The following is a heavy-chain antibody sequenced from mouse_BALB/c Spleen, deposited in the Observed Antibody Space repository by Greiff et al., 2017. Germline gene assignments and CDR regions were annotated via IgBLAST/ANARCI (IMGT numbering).Heavy chain of an antibody. V-gene: IGHV5-12-1*01. CDR2: ISSGGGST. CDR3: ARHGGYPFAY. J-gene: IGHJ3*01. CDR1: GFAFSSYD. Sequence: EVQGVESGGGLVKPGGSLKLSCAASGFAFSSYDMSWVRQTPEKRLEWVAYISSGGGSTYYPDTVKGRFTISRDNAKNTLYLQMSSLKSEDTAMYYCARHGGYPFAYWGQGTLVTVSA. D-gene: IGHD2-2*01.